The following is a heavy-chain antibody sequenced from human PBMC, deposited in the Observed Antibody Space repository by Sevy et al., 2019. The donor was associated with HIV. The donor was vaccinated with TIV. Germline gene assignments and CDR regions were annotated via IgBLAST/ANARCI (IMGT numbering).Heavy chain of an antibody. Sequence: ETLSLTCAVSDNSISIGHYWGWIRQPPGGGLEYIGSLYQSGIAYYNPSLESRVTISVDTSNNQFSLQLRSVTAADTAVYYCARDREDYFDLWGQGILVTVSS. V-gene: IGHV4-38-2*02. CDR2: LYQSGIA. CDR1: DNSISIGHY. CDR3: ARDREDYFDL. D-gene: IGHD3-10*01. J-gene: IGHJ4*02.